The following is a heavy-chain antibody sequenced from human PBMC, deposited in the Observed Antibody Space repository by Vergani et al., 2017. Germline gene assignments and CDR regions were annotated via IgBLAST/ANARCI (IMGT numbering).Heavy chain of an antibody. CDR1: GFTFSSYS. Sequence: EVQLVESGGGLVKRGGSLRLSCAASGFTFSSYSMNWVRQAPGKGLEWVSSISSSSSYIHYSDSLKGRFTISRDNAKNSLYLQMNSLRAEDTAVYYCARELGAYDYWGQGTLVTVSS. CDR2: ISSSSSYI. V-gene: IGHV3-21*01. CDR3: ARELGAYDY. J-gene: IGHJ4*02. D-gene: IGHD1-26*01.